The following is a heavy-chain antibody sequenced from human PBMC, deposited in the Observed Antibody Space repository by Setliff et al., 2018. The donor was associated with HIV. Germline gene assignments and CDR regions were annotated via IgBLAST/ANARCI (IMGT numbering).Heavy chain of an antibody. Sequence: TLSLTCTVSDGSISSTNHYWGWIRQSPGKRLEWIVTVHYSGSTYYNPSLNSRLPISVDTSTNHFSLKLSSVAAADTAVYYCARLVGYYRSDNANYYYMDVWVKGTTFTVSS. CDR2: VHYSGST. CDR1: DGSISSTNHY. CDR3: ARLVGYYRSDNANYYYMDV. J-gene: IGHJ6*03. V-gene: IGHV4-39*02. D-gene: IGHD3-16*02.